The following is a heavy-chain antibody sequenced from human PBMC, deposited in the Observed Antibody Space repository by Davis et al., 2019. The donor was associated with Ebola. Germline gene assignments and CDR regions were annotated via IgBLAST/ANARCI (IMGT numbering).Heavy chain of an antibody. CDR1: DGPISSYH. D-gene: IGHD5-24*01. J-gene: IGHJ6*02. Sequence: SETLSLTCTVSDGPISSYHWSWIRQPPGKGLEWIGYIYYSGSTNYNPSLKSRVTISVDTSKNQFSLKLSSVTAADTAVYYCARGGRDGYNYYYYYYGMDVWGQGTTVTVSS. V-gene: IGHV4-59*01. CDR3: ARGGRDGYNYYYYYYGMDV. CDR2: IYYSGST.